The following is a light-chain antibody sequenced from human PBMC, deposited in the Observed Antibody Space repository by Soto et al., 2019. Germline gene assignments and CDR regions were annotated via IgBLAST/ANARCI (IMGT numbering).Light chain of an antibody. V-gene: IGLV8-61*01. CDR1: SGSVSTSYY. CDR2: STN. J-gene: IGLJ3*02. Sequence: QTVVTQEPSFSVSPGGTVTLTCGLTSGSVSTSYYPSWYQQTPGQAPRTLIYSTNTRSSGVPDRFSGSILGNKAALTITGAQAHDESDYYCVLYMGGGIWVFGGGTKVTVL. CDR3: VLYMGGGIWV.